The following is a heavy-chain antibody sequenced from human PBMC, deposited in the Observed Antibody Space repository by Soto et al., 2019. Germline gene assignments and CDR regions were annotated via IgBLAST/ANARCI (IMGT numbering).Heavy chain of an antibody. CDR2: IYSGGST. J-gene: IGHJ4*02. Sequence: EVQLVESGGGLVQPGGSLRLSCAASGFTVSSNYMSWVRQAPGQGLECVSLIYSGGSTYYADSVKGRFTISRDNSKNTRYLQRNSLRAEDRAVYYCAREGEVVVTARAPDYWGQGTLVTVSS. CDR1: GFTVSSNY. V-gene: IGHV3-66*01. D-gene: IGHD2-21*02. CDR3: AREGEVVVTARAPDY.